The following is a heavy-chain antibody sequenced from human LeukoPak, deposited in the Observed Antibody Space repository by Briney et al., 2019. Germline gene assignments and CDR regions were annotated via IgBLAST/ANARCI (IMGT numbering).Heavy chain of an antibody. CDR3: ARVGAAAVTGFDY. V-gene: IGHV3-21*01. Sequence: SGGSLRLSCAASGFTLSSYSMNSVPQAPAKGLEWVSSISSSSYIYYADSVKGRFTVSRDNANNSLYLQKNSLRAEDTAVYYCARVGAAAVTGFDYWGKGPLVTVSS. CDR2: ISSSSYI. D-gene: IGHD6-13*01. CDR1: GFTLSSYS. J-gene: IGHJ4*02.